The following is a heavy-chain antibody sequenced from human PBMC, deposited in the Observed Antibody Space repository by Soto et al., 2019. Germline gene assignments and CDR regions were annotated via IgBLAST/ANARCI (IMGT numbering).Heavy chain of an antibody. V-gene: IGHV3-21*01. D-gene: IGHD1-26*01. J-gene: IGHJ4*02. CDR3: VREDGKVGTNSAFDY. Sequence: EVQVVESGGDLVKPGGSLRLSCASSGFTFSTYTMNWVRQAPGKGLEWVSSINGRGNYIYYAESVKGRFTISRDNAKNSQYLQMDRLRAEDTALYYCVREDGKVGTNSAFDYWGLGALVTVSS. CDR2: INGRGNYI. CDR1: GFTFSTYT.